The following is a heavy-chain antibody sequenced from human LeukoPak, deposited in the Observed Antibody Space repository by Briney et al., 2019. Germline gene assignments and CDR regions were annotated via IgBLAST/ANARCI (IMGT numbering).Heavy chain of an antibody. Sequence: PSEILSLTCTVSGDSISNMNYYWAWIRQPPGKGLEWIGTIYYSGGTYYNPSLKSRVTITVDTSKNQFSLNLTSVTAADTAVYYCARCLATGGRVSFDYWGQGTLVTVSS. CDR1: GDSISNMNYY. V-gene: IGHV4-39*01. CDR3: ARCLATGGRVSFDY. J-gene: IGHJ4*02. D-gene: IGHD6-13*01. CDR2: IYYSGGT.